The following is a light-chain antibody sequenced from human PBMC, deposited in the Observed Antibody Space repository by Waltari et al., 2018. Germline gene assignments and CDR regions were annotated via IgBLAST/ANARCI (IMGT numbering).Light chain of an antibody. V-gene: IGKV4-1*01. Sequence: DIVMTHSPDSLTVSLGERATINGTSSQTILYSSSNKNYLAWYQQKPRQPPKLLIYWASTRESGVPDRFSGTGSGTDFTLTISRLQAEDVAVYYCQQFFGTPWTFGQGTKVEIK. CDR3: QQFFGTPWT. J-gene: IGKJ1*01. CDR2: WAS. CDR1: QTILYSSSNKNY.